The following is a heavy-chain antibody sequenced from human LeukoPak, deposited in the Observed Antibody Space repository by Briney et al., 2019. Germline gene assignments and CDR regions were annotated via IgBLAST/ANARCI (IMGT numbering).Heavy chain of an antibody. CDR2: IIPIFGTA. CDR3: AREIVVTLYWYFDL. CDR1: GGTFSSYA. J-gene: IGHJ2*01. D-gene: IGHD4-23*01. V-gene: IGHV1-69*05. Sequence: SVKVSCKASGGTFSSYAISWVRQAPGQGLELMGRIIPIFGTANYAQKFQGRVTITTDESTSTAYMELSSLRSEDTAVYYCAREIVVTLYWYFDLWGRGTVVTVSS.